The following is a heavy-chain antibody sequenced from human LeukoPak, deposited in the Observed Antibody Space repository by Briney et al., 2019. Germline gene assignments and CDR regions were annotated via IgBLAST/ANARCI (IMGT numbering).Heavy chain of an antibody. V-gene: IGHV4-34*01. Sequence: PSETLSLTCAVYGGSFSGYYLSWIRQPPGKGLEWIGEINHSGSTNYNPSLKSRVTISVDTSKNQFSLKLNSVTAADTAVYYCARGEIAARPLYFDYWGQGTLVTVSS. J-gene: IGHJ4*02. CDR2: INHSGST. CDR1: GGSFSGYY. D-gene: IGHD6-6*01. CDR3: ARGEIAARPLYFDY.